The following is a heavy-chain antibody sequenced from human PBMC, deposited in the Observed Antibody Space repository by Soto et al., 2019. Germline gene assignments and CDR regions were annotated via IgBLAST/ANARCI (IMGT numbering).Heavy chain of an antibody. CDR1: GFTFSSYA. V-gene: IGHV3-23*01. Sequence: EVQLLESGGGLVQPGGSLRLSCAASGFTFSSYAMSWVRQVPGKGLEWFSAISGTGANTYYADSVKGRFTISRDNSKNTLYLQMNSLRADDAAVYYCATLRFCTSSSCYGREGGYWGQGTLVTVSS. CDR2: ISGTGANT. CDR3: ATLRFCTSSSCYGREGGY. D-gene: IGHD2-2*01. J-gene: IGHJ4*02.